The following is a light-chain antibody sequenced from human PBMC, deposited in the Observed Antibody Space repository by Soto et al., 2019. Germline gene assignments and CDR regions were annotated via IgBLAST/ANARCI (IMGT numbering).Light chain of an antibody. J-gene: IGLJ3*02. CDR1: SSDVGGHNY. CDR2: EVN. CDR3: SSYTNNQRV. V-gene: IGLV2-14*01. Sequence: QSALTQPASVSGSPGQSITISCTGTSSDVGGHNYVSWYQQHPGEAPKLMIYEVNNRPSGVSIRFSGSKSGTTASLTISGLQAEDEADYYCSSYTNNQRVFGGGTKVTVL.